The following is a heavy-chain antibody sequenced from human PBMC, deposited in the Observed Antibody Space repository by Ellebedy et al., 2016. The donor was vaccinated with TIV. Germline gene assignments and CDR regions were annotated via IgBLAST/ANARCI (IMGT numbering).Heavy chain of an antibody. D-gene: IGHD6-13*01. Sequence: ASVKVSCKASGGTFSSYAISWVRQAPGQGLEWMGGIIPIFGTANYAQKFQGRVTITADKSTSKAYMELSSLRSEDTAVYYCARDPLDTIAPPLHWGQGILVTVSS. V-gene: IGHV1-69*06. CDR2: IIPIFGTA. CDR1: GGTFSSYA. J-gene: IGHJ4*02. CDR3: ARDPLDTIAPPLH.